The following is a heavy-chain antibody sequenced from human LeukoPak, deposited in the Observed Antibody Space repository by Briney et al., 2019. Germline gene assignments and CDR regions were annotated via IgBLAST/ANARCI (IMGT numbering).Heavy chain of an antibody. J-gene: IGHJ5*02. V-gene: IGHV4-39*01. CDR2: IYYSGST. D-gene: IGHD3-22*01. Sequence: SETLSLTXTVSGGSISSSSYYWGWIRQPPGKGLEWIGSIYYSGSTYYNPSLKSRVTISVDTSKNQFSLKLSSVTAADTAVYYCARLIVCWFDPWGQGTLVTVSS. CDR3: ARLIVCWFDP. CDR1: GGSISSSSYY.